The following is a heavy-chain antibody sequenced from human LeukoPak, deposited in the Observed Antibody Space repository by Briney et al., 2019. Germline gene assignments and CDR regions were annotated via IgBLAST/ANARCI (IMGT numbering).Heavy chain of an antibody. J-gene: IGHJ4*02. D-gene: IGHD5-18*01. CDR1: GFTFSSYG. CDR3: AKDDRRNSYGYY. Sequence: GGSLRLSCAASGFTFSSYGMHWVRQAPGKGLEWVAVISYDGSNKYYADSAKGRFTISRDNSKNTLYLQMNSLRAEDTAVYYCAKDDRRNSYGYYWGQGTLVTVSS. V-gene: IGHV3-30*18. CDR2: ISYDGSNK.